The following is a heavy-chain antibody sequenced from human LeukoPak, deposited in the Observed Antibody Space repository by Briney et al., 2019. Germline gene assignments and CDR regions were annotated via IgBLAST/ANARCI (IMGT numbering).Heavy chain of an antibody. V-gene: IGHV3-30-3*01. CDR1: GFTFSSYA. D-gene: IGHD6-19*01. CDR3: ARDVRDSSGWYYFDY. Sequence: GGSLRLSCAASGFTFSSYAMHWVRQAPGKGLEWVAVISYDGSNKYYADSVKGRFTISRDNSKNTLYLQMNSLRAEDTAVYYCARDVRDSSGWYYFDYWGQGTLVTVSS. CDR2: ISYDGSNK. J-gene: IGHJ4*02.